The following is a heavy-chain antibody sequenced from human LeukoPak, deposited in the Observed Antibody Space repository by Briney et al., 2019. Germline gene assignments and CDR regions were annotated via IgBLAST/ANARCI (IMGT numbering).Heavy chain of an antibody. V-gene: IGHV3-33*01. CDR1: GFTFSSYG. Sequence: GRSLRLSCAASGFTFSSYGMHWVRQAPGKGLEWVAVIWYDGSNKYYADSVKGRLTISRDNSKNTLYLQMNSLRAEDTAVYYCARVRYSSGWYKWDYWGQGTLVTVSS. CDR3: ARVRYSSGWYKWDY. J-gene: IGHJ4*02. CDR2: IWYDGSNK. D-gene: IGHD6-19*01.